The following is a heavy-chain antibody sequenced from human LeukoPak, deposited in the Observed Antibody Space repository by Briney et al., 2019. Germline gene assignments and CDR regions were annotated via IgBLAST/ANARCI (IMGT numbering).Heavy chain of an antibody. CDR3: AKGAMVRGVLDY. J-gene: IGHJ4*02. D-gene: IGHD3-10*01. Sequence: GGSLRLSCAASGFTFSSYAMNWVRQAPGKGLEWVSTISNSGESTYYADSVKGRFTISRDNSKDTLFLQMNSLRAEDTAVYYCAKGAMVRGVLDYWGQGTLVTVSS. CDR1: GFTFSSYA. V-gene: IGHV3-23*01. CDR2: ISNSGEST.